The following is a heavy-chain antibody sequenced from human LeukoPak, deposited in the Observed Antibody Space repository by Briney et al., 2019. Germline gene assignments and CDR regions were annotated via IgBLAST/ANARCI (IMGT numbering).Heavy chain of an antibody. CDR3: ARGRRVYSGTYDAYDI. D-gene: IGHD1-26*01. J-gene: IGHJ3*02. Sequence: ASVKVSRKASGYTFTSYGISWVRQAPGQGLEWMGWISAYNGNTNYAQKLQGRVTMTTDTSTSTAYMELRSLRSDDTAVYYCARGRRVYSGTYDAYDIWGQGTMVTVSS. V-gene: IGHV1-18*01. CDR2: ISAYNGNT. CDR1: GYTFTSYG.